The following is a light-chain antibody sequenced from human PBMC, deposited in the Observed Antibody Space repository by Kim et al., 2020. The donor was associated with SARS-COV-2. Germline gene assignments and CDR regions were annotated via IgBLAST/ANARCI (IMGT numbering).Light chain of an antibody. CDR1: KLGDQY. Sequence: SYELTQPPSVSVPPGQPASISCSGDKLGDQYACWYQQKPGQSPLLIIFQDTKRPSGIPERFSGSNSGNTATLTISGTQAMDEADYYCQAWDSSTVIFGGG. CDR3: QAWDSSTVI. V-gene: IGLV3-1*01. CDR2: QDT. J-gene: IGLJ2*01.